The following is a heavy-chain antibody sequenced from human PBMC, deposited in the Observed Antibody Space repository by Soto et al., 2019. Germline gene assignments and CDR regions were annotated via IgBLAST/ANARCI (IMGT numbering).Heavy chain of an antibody. CDR2: ISGSGGST. CDR3: AKGRVPAAKYAGWFDP. D-gene: IGHD2-2*01. CDR1: GFTFSSYA. Sequence: GGSLRLSCAASGFTFSSYAMSWVRQAPGKGLEWVSVISGSGGSTYYADSVKGRFTISRDNSKNTLYLQMNSLRAEDTAVYYCAKGRVPAAKYAGWFDPWGQGTLVTVSS. V-gene: IGHV3-23*01. J-gene: IGHJ5*02.